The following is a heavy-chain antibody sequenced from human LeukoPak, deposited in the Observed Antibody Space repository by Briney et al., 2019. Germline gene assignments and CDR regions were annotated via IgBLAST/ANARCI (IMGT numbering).Heavy chain of an antibody. CDR2: INPNSGGT. V-gene: IGHV1-2*02. D-gene: IGHD5-12*01. J-gene: IGHJ6*02. CDR3: ARGSNSGYDYNYYYGMDV. Sequence: GASVKVSCKASVYTFTGYYMHWVRQAPGQGLEWMGWINPNSGGTNYAQKFQGRVTMTRDTSISTAYMELSRLRSDDTAVYYCARGSNSGYDYNYYYGMDVWGQGTTVTVSS. CDR1: VYTFTGYY.